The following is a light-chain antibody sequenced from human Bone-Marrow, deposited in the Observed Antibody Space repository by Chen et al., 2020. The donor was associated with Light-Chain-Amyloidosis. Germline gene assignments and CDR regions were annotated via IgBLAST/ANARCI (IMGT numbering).Light chain of an antibody. V-gene: IGLV3-21*02. CDR3: QVGDRSSERPV. CDR2: DDS. Sequence: SYVLPQPSSVSVAPGQTATIACGGNNIGSTSVHWYQQTQGQAPLLVVYDDSDRPSGIPERWAGSNSGNTATLTIRRVESGDEADDYCQVGDRSSERPVFGGGTKLTVL. J-gene: IGLJ3*02. CDR1: NIGSTS.